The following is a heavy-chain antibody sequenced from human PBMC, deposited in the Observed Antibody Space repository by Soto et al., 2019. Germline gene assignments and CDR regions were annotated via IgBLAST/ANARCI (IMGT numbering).Heavy chain of an antibody. Sequence: QLVESGGASVQPGGSLRLSCTASGFALSRYWMYWVRQVPGKGLVWVSHINSGGNITPYADSVRGRFTISRENSKNTLYIDMHSPTTDDTAVYFCPRSLWSPYFYYGLDVWGHGTTVTVSS. D-gene: IGHD2-21*01. CDR2: INSGGNIT. J-gene: IGHJ6*02. CDR1: GFALSRYW. CDR3: PRSLWSPYFYYGLDV. V-gene: IGHV3-74*01.